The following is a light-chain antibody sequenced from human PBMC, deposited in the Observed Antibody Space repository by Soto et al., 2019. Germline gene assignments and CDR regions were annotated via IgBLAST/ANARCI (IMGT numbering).Light chain of an antibody. CDR1: SSDIGDSNY. Sequence: QSALTQPASVSGCPGQSITISCTGTSSDIGDSNYVSWYQQHPGKAPKLVIYDASNRPSGVSNRFSGSKSANTASLTISGLQAEDEADYYCSSFRSSSTSYVFGTGTKVTVL. CDR2: DAS. CDR3: SSFRSSSTSYV. J-gene: IGLJ1*01. V-gene: IGLV2-14*03.